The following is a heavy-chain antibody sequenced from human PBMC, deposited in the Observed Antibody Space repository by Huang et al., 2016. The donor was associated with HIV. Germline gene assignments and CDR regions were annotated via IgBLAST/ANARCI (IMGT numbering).Heavy chain of an antibody. Sequence: QVQLVESGGGVVQPGRSLRLSCVASEFSLSNYARDWVRQAPGKGLGWVAVISDDGRKKHYADSVKDRFTISRDNSNNTLYLQMNSLRAEDTAVYFCARGASFSYFDLRSGYSPDHDALDIWGQGTVVIVSS. J-gene: IGHJ3*02. CDR3: ARGASFSYFDLRSGYSPDHDALDI. CDR1: EFSLSNYA. CDR2: ISDDGRKK. V-gene: IGHV3-30*04. D-gene: IGHD3-3*01.